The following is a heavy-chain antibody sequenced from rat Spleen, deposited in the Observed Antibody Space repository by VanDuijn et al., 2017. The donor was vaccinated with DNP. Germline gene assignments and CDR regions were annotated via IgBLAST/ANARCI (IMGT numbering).Heavy chain of an antibody. J-gene: IGHJ1*01. Sequence: EVQLVESGGGVAQPGNSLKLSCAASGFTFSNYNMAWVRQAPKKGLEWVATITTSDGSTYYPDSVKGRCTISRDDAESSLYLQMNSLKSEDTATYYCARLGRLRPYWYFDFWGPGTMVTVSS. CDR1: GFTFSNYN. CDR2: ITTSDGST. D-gene: IGHD1-11*01. V-gene: IGHV5S23*01. CDR3: ARLGRLRPYWYFDF.